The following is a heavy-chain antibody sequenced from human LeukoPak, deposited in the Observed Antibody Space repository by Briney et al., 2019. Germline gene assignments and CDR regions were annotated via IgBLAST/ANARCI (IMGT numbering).Heavy chain of an antibody. CDR1: GFTFSTYA. Sequence: GGSLRLSCAASGFTFSTYAMSWVRQAPGKGLEWVSAISVGGGSTYYADSVKGRFTISRDNSKNSLYLQMSSLRAEDTAVYYCARGGSYALDAFDIWGQGTMVTVSS. D-gene: IGHD3-16*01. CDR2: ISVGGGST. V-gene: IGHV3-23*01. CDR3: ARGGSYALDAFDI. J-gene: IGHJ3*02.